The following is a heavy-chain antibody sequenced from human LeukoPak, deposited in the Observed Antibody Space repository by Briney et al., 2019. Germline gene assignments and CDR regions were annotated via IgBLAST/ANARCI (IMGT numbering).Heavy chain of an antibody. V-gene: IGHV4-38-2*01. CDR3: ARSVRGEDY. J-gene: IGHJ4*02. Sequence: SETLSLTCAVSGYSISSGYYWGWIRQPPGKGLEWIGSIYHSGSTYYNPSLKSRVTISVDTSKNQFSLKLSSVTAAGTAVYYCARSVRGEDYWGQGTLVTVSS. CDR1: GYSISSGYY. CDR2: IYHSGST. D-gene: IGHD3-10*01.